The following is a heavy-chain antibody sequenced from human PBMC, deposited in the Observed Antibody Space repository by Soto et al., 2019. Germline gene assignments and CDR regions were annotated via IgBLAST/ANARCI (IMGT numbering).Heavy chain of an antibody. D-gene: IGHD6-13*01. CDR3: RSSSRYSTDV. Sequence: QLQLQESGPGLVKPSETLSLSCTVSGGSITSSFYWGWIRQHPGKGLEWIGSIYGTGNTYYNPSLKGRVTLSADTSKNQFSLNLISVTAADTAVYYCRSSSRYSTDVWGQGAPVTVSS. V-gene: IGHV4-39*01. CDR2: IYGTGNT. J-gene: IGHJ6*02. CDR1: GGSITSSFY.